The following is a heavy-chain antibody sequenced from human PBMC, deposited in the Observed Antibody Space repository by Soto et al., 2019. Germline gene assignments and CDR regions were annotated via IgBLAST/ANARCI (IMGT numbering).Heavy chain of an antibody. D-gene: IGHD3-16*01. CDR1: GASMSNYY. V-gene: IGHV4-59*01. CDR3: ARSGHTFGGVV. Sequence: SETLSLTCTVSGASMSNYYGSWIRQPPGKGLEHVGYVYYSGSTNYNPSLKSRVTISVDTSNNQFSLKLSSVTAADTAIYYCARSGHTFGGVVWGQGILVTVSS. CDR2: VYYSGST. J-gene: IGHJ4*02.